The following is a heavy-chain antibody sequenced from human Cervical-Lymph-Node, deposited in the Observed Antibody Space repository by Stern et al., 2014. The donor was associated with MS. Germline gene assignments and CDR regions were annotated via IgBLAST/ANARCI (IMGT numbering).Heavy chain of an antibody. D-gene: IGHD6-6*01. V-gene: IGHV3-66*01. CDR3: AREIAGRRFED. CDR1: GFPVGACY. CDR2: VHTVGTT. Sequence: EVQLVQSGGGLVQPGGSLRLSCEASGFPVGACYMNWVRQAPGKGLEWVSSVHTVGTTHYADSVKGRFTISRANAKNALYLQMDRLTVEDTVVYYCAREIAGRRFEDWGRGTLVAVSP. J-gene: IGHJ4*02.